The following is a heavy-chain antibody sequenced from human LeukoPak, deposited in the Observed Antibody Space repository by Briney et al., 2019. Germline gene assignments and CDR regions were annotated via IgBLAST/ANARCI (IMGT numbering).Heavy chain of an antibody. Sequence: SVKVSCKASGGTFSSYAISWVRQAPGQGLEWMGRIIPIFGTANYAQKFQGRVTITADKPTSTAYMELSSLRSEDTAVYYCARGYCSGGSCHDHYYYYYMDVWGKGTTVTVSS. J-gene: IGHJ6*03. CDR3: ARGYCSGGSCHDHYYYYYMDV. D-gene: IGHD2-15*01. CDR1: GGTFSSYA. V-gene: IGHV1-69*06. CDR2: IIPIFGTA.